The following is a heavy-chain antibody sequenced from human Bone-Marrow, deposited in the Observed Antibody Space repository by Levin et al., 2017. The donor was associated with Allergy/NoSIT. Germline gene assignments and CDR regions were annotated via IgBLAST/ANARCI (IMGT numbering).Heavy chain of an antibody. Sequence: EASVKVSCRVSGYTFSELSVQWVRQAPGKGLEWMGGFDPEQGETIYAQKFQGRVTMTEDTSAETAYVEVSGLRSEDTAMYYCTRGVMVRLGGVIASYALDVWGPGTAVVVS. V-gene: IGHV1-24*01. J-gene: IGHJ6*02. CDR2: FDPEQGET. D-gene: IGHD3-16*02. CDR1: GYTFSELS. CDR3: TRGVMVRLGGVIASYALDV.